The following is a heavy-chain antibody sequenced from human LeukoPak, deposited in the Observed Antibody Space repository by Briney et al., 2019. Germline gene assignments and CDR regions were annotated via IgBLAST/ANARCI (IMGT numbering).Heavy chain of an antibody. V-gene: IGHV1-2*02. CDR3: ARRPAVTGTLAY. CDR2: IHPNSGAT. Sequence: ASVKVSCKASGYTFTDYYMHWVRQAPRQGLAWMGWIHPNSGATNYAQKFQGRVTMTRDTSINTAYMELSGLRSDDTAMYYCARRPAVTGTLAYWGQGTLVTVSS. D-gene: IGHD6-19*01. CDR1: GYTFTDYY. J-gene: IGHJ4*02.